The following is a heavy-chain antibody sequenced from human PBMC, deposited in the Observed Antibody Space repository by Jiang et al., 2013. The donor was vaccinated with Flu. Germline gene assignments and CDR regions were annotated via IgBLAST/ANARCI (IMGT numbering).Heavy chain of an antibody. CDR1: GYSISSGYY. Sequence: GSGLVKPSETLSLTCTVSGYSISSGYYWGWIRQPPGKGLEWIGSIYHSGSTYYNPSLKSRVTISVDTSKNQFSLKLSSVAAADTAVYYCAGSGYYDFWSGYPSWGQGTLVTVSS. V-gene: IGHV4-38-2*02. CDR2: IYHSGST. D-gene: IGHD3-3*01. J-gene: IGHJ4*02. CDR3: AGSGYYDFWSGYPS.